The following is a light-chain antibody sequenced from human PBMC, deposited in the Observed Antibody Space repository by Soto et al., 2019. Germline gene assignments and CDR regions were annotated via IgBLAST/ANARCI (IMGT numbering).Light chain of an antibody. J-gene: IGLJ2*01. CDR1: SSDGGGYNY. CDR2: DVS. Sequence: QSALTQPASVSGSPGQSITISCTGTSSDGGGYNYGSWYQQHPGKAPTLMIYDVSKRPSGVSNRFSGSKSGNTASLTISGLQAEDETDYYCSSYTSSSTLGVVFGGGTKLTVL. V-gene: IGLV2-14*01. CDR3: SSYTSSSTLGVV.